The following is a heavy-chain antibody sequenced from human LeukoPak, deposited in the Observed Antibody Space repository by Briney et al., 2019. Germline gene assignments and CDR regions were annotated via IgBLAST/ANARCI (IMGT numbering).Heavy chain of an antibody. V-gene: IGHV4-31*03. Sequence: SETLSLTCTVSGGSISSGGYYWSWIRQHPGQGLEWIGYIYYSGSTYYNPSLKSRVTISVDTSKNQFSLKLSSVTAADTAVYYCARDAGTPPLLYWGNYAFDIWGQGTMVTVSS. CDR3: ARDAGTPPLLYWGNYAFDI. CDR2: IYYSGST. CDR1: GGSISSGGYY. D-gene: IGHD2-8*02. J-gene: IGHJ3*02.